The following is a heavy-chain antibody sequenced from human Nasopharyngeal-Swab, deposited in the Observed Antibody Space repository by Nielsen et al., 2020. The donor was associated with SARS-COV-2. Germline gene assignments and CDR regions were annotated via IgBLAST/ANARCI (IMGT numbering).Heavy chain of an antibody. Sequence: SETLSLTCAVSGGSISSGDYSWSWMRQGKGKGREGIGYIYHSGSTYYNPSLKSRVTISVDRSKNQFSLKLSSVTAADTAVYYCARGRRYCSGGSCQRDYYYYYMDVWGKGTTVTVSS. J-gene: IGHJ6*03. CDR1: GGSISSGDYS. D-gene: IGHD2-15*01. CDR3: ARGRRYCSGGSCQRDYYYYYMDV. V-gene: IGHV4-30-2*01. CDR2: IYHSGST.